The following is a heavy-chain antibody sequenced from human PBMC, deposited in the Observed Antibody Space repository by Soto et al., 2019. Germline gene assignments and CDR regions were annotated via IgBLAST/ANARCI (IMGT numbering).Heavy chain of an antibody. CDR3: ARVSGGRGAESDYYDSSGANIDY. Sequence: SETLSLTCTVSGGSISSYYWSWIRQPPGKGLEWIGYIYYSGSTNYNPSLKSRVTISVDPSKNQFSLKLGSVTAADTAVYYCARVSGGRGAESDYYDSSGANIDYWGQGTLVTVSS. CDR1: GGSISSYY. D-gene: IGHD3-22*01. CDR2: IYYSGST. J-gene: IGHJ4*02. V-gene: IGHV4-59*01.